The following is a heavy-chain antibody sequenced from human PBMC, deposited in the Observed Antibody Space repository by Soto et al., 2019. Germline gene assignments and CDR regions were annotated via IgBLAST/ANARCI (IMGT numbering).Heavy chain of an antibody. CDR3: ARTLYSYGPRFDY. CDR1: GGSISPYY. V-gene: IGHV4-59*08. CDR2: IYYSGST. J-gene: IGHJ4*02. Sequence: SETLSLTCTVSGGSISPYYWAWIRQPPGKGLEWVGYIYYSGSTSYNPSLKSRVTLSLETSKSQFSLRLSSVTASDTAVYYCARTLYSYGPRFDYWGQGTLVTVSS. D-gene: IGHD5-18*01.